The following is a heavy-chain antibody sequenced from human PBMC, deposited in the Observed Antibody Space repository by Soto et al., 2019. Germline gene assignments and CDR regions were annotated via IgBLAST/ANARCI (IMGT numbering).Heavy chain of an antibody. CDR1: GGTFSSYA. D-gene: IGHD2-2*01. Sequence: QVQLVQSGAEVKKPGSSVKVSCKASGGTFSSYAISWVRQAPGQGLEWMGGIIPIFGTANYAQKFQGRVTITADESTSTAYMELSSLRSEDTAVYYCARGLNRAYQHRPYYYYYYGMDVWGQGTTVTVSS. CDR3: ARGLNRAYQHRPYYYYYYGMDV. J-gene: IGHJ6*02. V-gene: IGHV1-69*12. CDR2: IIPIFGTA.